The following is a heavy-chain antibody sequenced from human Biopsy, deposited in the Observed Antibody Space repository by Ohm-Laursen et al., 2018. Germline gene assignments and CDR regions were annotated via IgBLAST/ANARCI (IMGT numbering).Heavy chain of an antibody. J-gene: IGHJ6*02. CDR3: ARDVEGFYSYAMDV. CDR2: ITSGGPTT. Sequence: SLRLSCAASGFTFSDYYMSWIRQAPGKGLEWVSYITSGGPTTDYADSVKGRFTISRDNAKSSLLLQMNSLRAEDTAVYYCARDVEGFYSYAMDVWGQGTTVTVSS. CDR1: GFTFSDYY. D-gene: IGHD5-24*01. V-gene: IGHV3-11*01.